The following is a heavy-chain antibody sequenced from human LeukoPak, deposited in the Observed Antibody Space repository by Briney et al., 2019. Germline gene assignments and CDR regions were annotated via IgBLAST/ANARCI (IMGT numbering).Heavy chain of an antibody. D-gene: IGHD4-11*01. J-gene: IGHJ4*02. CDR2: ISYDGSNK. CDR3: AREDYSTGNDY. CDR1: GFTFSSYA. V-gene: IGHV3-30-3*01. Sequence: GGSLRLSCAASGFTFSSYAMHWVRQAPGKGLEWVAVISYDGSNKYYADSVKGRFTISRDNSKNTLYLQMNSPRAEDTAVYYCAREDYSTGNDYWGQGTLVTVSS.